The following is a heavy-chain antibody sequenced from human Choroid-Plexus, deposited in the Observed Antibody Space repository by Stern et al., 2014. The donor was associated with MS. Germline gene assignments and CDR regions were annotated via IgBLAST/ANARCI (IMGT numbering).Heavy chain of an antibody. J-gene: IGHJ5*02. Sequence: VHLVESGGGVVQPGRPLRLSCVASGFTLGSCAMHWVRQAPGKGLEGVAGVSYDGSNKYYADSVKGRFTISRDNSQNTLYMQMRSLRPEDTAVYYCAKDRQYLTYFFDHWGQGSLVTVSS. CDR2: VSYDGSNK. D-gene: IGHD2/OR15-2a*01. V-gene: IGHV3-30*18. CDR1: GFTLGSCA. CDR3: AKDRQYLTYFFDH.